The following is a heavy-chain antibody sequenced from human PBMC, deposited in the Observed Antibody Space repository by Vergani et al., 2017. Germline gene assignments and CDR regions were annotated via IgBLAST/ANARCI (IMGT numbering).Heavy chain of an antibody. CDR1: GGSISSGDHC. CDR3: ATAHPGDYFHF. J-gene: IGHJ4*02. CDR2: ISVSSTYI. V-gene: IGHV3-21*04. Sequence: VQLQESGPGVVKPSQTLSLTCAVSGGSISSGDHCWTWVRQAPGKGLEWVSSISVSSTYISYTDSVKGRFTISRDNAKNSLFLQMNSLRAEDTAVYFCATAHPGDYFHFWGQGILVTVSS.